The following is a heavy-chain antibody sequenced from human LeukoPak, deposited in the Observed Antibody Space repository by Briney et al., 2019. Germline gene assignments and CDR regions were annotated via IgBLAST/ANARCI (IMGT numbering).Heavy chain of an antibody. CDR1: GGSLSSGSYY. CDR2: IYTSGST. D-gene: IGHD4-17*01. CDR3: ARGYGDYRPLDY. Sequence: SQTLSLTCTVSGGSLSSGSYYWSWLRQPAGKGLDWIGRIYTSGSTNYNPSLKSRVTISVDAYKDQFSLKPSAVAAADTAVYYCARGYGDYRPLDYWGQGTLVTVSS. V-gene: IGHV4-61*02. J-gene: IGHJ4*02.